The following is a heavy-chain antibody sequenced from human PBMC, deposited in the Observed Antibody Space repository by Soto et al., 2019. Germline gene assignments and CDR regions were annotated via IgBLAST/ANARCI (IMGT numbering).Heavy chain of an antibody. Sequence: EVQLLESGGGLVQPGGSLRLSCVGSGFFFSSYTMTWVRQAPGKGLEWVSSFSATSENTYYADSVRGRFTISRDNSKNTLFLQMNSLTAAGTAMYYCAKARDQQWVRLPFDYWGQGILVIVSS. CDR3: AKARDQQWVRLPFDY. CDR2: FSATSENT. D-gene: IGHD6-19*01. CDR1: GFFFSSYT. J-gene: IGHJ4*02. V-gene: IGHV3-23*01.